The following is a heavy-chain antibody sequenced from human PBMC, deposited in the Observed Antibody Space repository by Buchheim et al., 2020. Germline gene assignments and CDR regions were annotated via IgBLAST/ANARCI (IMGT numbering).Heavy chain of an antibody. V-gene: IGHV3-7*01. CDR1: GFSFSTYW. CDR3: VGGYDLYYYYGMDV. J-gene: IGHJ6*02. Sequence: EVQLVESGGGLVQPGESLKLSCAASGFSFSTYWMSWVRQAPGKGLEWVANIKQDGSEKSYVDSVEGRFTISRANAKNSLYLQMNSLRAEDTAVYYCVGGYDLYYYYGMDVWGQGTT. D-gene: IGHD5-12*01. CDR2: IKQDGSEK.